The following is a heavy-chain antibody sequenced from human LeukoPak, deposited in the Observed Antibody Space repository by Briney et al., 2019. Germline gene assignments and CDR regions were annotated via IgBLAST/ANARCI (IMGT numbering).Heavy chain of an antibody. Sequence: GASVKVSCKASGYTSTSYYMHWVRQAPGQGLEWMGISNPSGGSTSYAQKFQGRVTMTRDTSTSTVYMELSSLRSEDMAVYYCASLDPGDAFDIWGQGTMVTVSS. V-gene: IGHV1-46*01. CDR1: GYTSTSYY. CDR2: SNPSGGST. CDR3: ASLDPGDAFDI. J-gene: IGHJ3*02.